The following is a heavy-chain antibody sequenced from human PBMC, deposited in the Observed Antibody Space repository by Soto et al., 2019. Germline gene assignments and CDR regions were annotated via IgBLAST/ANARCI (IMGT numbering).Heavy chain of an antibody. Sequence: GPPVKVSCKASGGTFSSYAISWVRQAPGQGLEWMGGIIPIFGTASYAQKFQGRVTITADESTSTAYMELSSLRSEDTAVYYCAIQRSTGSYYYGMDVWGQGTTVTVSS. CDR3: AIQRSTGSYYYGMDV. V-gene: IGHV1-69*13. D-gene: IGHD4-4*01. CDR1: GGTFSSYA. J-gene: IGHJ6*02. CDR2: IIPIFGTA.